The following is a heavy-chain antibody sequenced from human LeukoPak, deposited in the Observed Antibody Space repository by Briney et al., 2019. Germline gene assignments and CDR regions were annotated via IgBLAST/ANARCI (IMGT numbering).Heavy chain of an antibody. CDR3: AKDHPTNDYGDYYFDY. CDR2: ISYDGSNE. CDR1: GFTFSSYG. Sequence: GRSLRLSCAASGFTFSSYGMHWVRQVPGKGLEWVAVISYDGSNEYYADSVKGRFTISRDNSKNTLYLQMNSLRAEDTAVYYCAKDHPTNDYGDYYFDYWGQGTLVTVSS. V-gene: IGHV3-30*18. D-gene: IGHD4-17*01. J-gene: IGHJ4*02.